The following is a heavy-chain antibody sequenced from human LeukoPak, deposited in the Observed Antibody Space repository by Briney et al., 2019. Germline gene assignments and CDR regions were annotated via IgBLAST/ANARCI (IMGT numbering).Heavy chain of an antibody. CDR3: TKDQIGYSKPIDC. J-gene: IGHJ4*02. Sequence: GGSLRLSCAASGFTFSHYAMSWVRQAPGKGLEGVSTASGSGANTYYVDSVKGRFTISRDNSKNTLYLQMNSLPAEDTALYYCTKDQIGYSKPIDCWGQGTLVTVSS. CDR1: GFTFSHYA. CDR2: ASGSGANT. V-gene: IGHV3-23*01. D-gene: IGHD4-11*01.